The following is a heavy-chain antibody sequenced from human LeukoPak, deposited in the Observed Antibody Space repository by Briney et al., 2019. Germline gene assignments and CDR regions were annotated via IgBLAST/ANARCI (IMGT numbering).Heavy chain of an antibody. CDR1: GGTFSSYA. CDR2: IIPIFGTA. D-gene: IGHD3-16*02. J-gene: IGHJ4*02. CDR3: AGPSYDYVWGSYRHFDY. V-gene: IGHV1-69*13. Sequence: ASVKVSCKASGGTFSSYAISWVRQAPGQGLEWMGGIIPIFGTANYAQKFQGRVTITADESTSTAYMELSSLRSEDTAVYYCAGPSYDYVWGSYRHFDYWGQGTLVTVSS.